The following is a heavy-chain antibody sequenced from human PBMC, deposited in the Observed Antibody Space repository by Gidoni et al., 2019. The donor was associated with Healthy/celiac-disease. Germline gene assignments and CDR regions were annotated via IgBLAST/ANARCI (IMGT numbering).Heavy chain of an antibody. CDR3: ARRLNGYNDRIRYWYFDL. J-gene: IGHJ2*01. CDR2: IYPGDSDT. V-gene: IGHV5-51*01. Sequence: EVQLVQSGAEVKQPGASPKISCKGSGSSFTSYWIGWVRQMPGKGLEWMGIIYPGDSDTRYSPSFQGQVTISADKSISTAYLQWSSLKASDTAMYYCARRLNGYNDRIRYWYFDLWGRGTLVTVSS. CDR1: GSSFTSYW. D-gene: IGHD5-12*01.